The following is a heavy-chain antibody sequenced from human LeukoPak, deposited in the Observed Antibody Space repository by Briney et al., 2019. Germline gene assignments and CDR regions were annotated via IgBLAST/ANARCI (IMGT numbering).Heavy chain of an antibody. CDR1: GYTFTSYY. D-gene: IGHD5-18*01. V-gene: IGHV1-46*01. Sequence: GASVKISCKASGYTFTSYYLHWVRQAPRQGLEWMGVIHPSGGSTTYAQKFQGRVTLTKDTSTSTVYIELSSLRSDDTAIFYCARMAMDTAMVTNFFDLWGQGTLVTVSA. CDR2: IHPSGGST. J-gene: IGHJ4*02. CDR3: ARMAMDTAMVTNFFDL.